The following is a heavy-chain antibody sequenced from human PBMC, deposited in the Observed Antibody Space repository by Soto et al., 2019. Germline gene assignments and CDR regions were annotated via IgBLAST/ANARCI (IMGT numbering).Heavy chain of an antibody. Sequence: QVQLQQWGAGLLKPSETLTLTCTVYGGSFSGNYWSWIRQPPGMGLEWIGEISHSGSGTNYNPSPKCRLTIXVETSKNQISLKLSSVTAADTAMYYGARGHLPGGNTFYYDYWGQGTLVSVSS. CDR1: GGSFSGNY. V-gene: IGHV4-34*01. D-gene: IGHD2-15*01. CDR3: ARGHLPGGNTFYYDY. CDR2: ISHSGSGT. J-gene: IGHJ4*02.